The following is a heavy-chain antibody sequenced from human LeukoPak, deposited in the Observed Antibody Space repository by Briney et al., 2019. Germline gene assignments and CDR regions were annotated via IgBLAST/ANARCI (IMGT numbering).Heavy chain of an antibody. D-gene: IGHD2-21*01. J-gene: IGHJ4*02. CDR1: GFTFTSYA. V-gene: IGHV3-23*01. CDR3: AKATLPTCGGARCDYFDN. CDR2: FSGSVDTT. Sequence: GGSLRLSCAASGFTFTSYAMSWVRQTPGKGLEWVSTFSGSVDTTYYADSVKGRFTISRDNSKNTLDLQMNSLGAEDTAVYYCAKATLPTCGGARCDYFDNWGQGTPVTVSS.